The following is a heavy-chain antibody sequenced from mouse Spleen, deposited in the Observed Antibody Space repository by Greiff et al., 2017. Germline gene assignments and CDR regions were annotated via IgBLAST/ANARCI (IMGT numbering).Heavy chain of an antibody. D-gene: IGHD2-1*01. CDR1: GYTFTDYY. Sequence: QVQLQQSGAELVRPGASVKLSCKASGYTFTDYYINWVKQRPGQGLEWIARIYPGSGNTYYNEKFKGKATLTAEKSSSTAYMQLSSLTSEDSAVYFCARNYGNYVQFAYWGQGTLVTVSA. CDR2: IYPGSGNT. CDR3: ARNYGNYVQFAY. J-gene: IGHJ3*01. V-gene: IGHV1-76*01.